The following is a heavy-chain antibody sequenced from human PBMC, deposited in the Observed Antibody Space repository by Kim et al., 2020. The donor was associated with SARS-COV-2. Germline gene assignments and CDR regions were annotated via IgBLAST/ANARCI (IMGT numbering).Heavy chain of an antibody. CDR1: GFTFSSYA. J-gene: IGHJ4*02. CDR2: ISGSGGST. Sequence: GGSLRLSCAASGFTFSSYAMSWVRQAPGKGLEWVSAISGSGGSTYYADSVKGRFTISRDNSKNTLYLQMNSLRAEDTAVYYCAKRGTEYCSSTSCRDYWGQGTLVTVSS. D-gene: IGHD2-2*01. V-gene: IGHV3-23*01. CDR3: AKRGTEYCSSTSCRDY.